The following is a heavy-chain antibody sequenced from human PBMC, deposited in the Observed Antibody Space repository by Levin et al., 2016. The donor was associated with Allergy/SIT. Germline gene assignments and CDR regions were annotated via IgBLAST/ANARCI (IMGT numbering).Heavy chain of an antibody. J-gene: IGHJ6*04. Sequence: GESLKISCAASGFTVSTNYMSWVRQAPGKGLEWVSVIYSGGSTFYADSVKGRFTISRDNSKNTLYLQMNSLRAEDTAVYYCARGNLDVWGKGTTVTVSS. CDR1: GFTVSTNY. CDR2: IYSGGST. V-gene: IGHV3-53*01. D-gene: IGHD1-14*01. CDR3: ARGNLDV.